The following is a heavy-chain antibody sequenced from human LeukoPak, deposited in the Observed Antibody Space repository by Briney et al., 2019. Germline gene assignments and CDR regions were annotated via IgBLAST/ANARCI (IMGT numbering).Heavy chain of an antibody. Sequence: PSETLSLTCTVSGGSISSGSYYWSCIRQPAGKGLEWIGRIYTSGNTNYNPSLKSRITISVDTSNYQFPLKLSSVAAADTAVYYCARDPGWSVAGSYYFDYWGQGTLVTVSS. CDR3: ARDPGWSVAGSYYFDY. CDR2: IYTSGNT. J-gene: IGHJ4*02. V-gene: IGHV4-61*02. D-gene: IGHD6-19*01. CDR1: GGSISSGSYY.